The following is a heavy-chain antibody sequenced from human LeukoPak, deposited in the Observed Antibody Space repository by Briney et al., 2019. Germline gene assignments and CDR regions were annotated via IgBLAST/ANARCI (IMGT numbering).Heavy chain of an antibody. CDR2: IYTSGST. D-gene: IGHD4-17*01. CDR3: VRRARYGDYPFDY. V-gene: IGHV4-4*07. Sequence: SEPLSLTCTVSGGSISSYYWSWIRQPAGKGLEWIGRIYTSGSTNYNPSLKSRVTMSVDTSKNQFSRRLSSVTAADTAVYYCVRRARYGDYPFDYWGQGTLVTVSS. CDR1: GGSISSYY. J-gene: IGHJ4*02.